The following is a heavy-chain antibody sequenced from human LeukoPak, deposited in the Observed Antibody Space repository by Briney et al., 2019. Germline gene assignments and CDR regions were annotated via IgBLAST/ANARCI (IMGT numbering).Heavy chain of an antibody. CDR2: IYHSGST. D-gene: IGHD5-18*01. V-gene: IGHV4-38-2*02. CDR3: ARNIVDTAMVEDEAYGMDV. Sequence: PSETLSLTCTVSGYSISSGYYWGWIRQPPGKGLEWIGSIYHSGSTYYNPSLKSRVTISVDTSKNQFSLKLSSVTAADTAVYYCARNIVDTAMVEDEAYGMDVWGQGTTVTVSS. CDR1: GYSISSGYY. J-gene: IGHJ6*02.